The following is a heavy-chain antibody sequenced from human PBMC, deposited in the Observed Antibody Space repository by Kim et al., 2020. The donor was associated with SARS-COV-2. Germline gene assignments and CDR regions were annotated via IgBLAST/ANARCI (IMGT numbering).Heavy chain of an antibody. CDR2: IYYSGST. D-gene: IGHD3-9*01. CDR3: ARHQPNYVLRYFDWLLAHDAFDI. CDR1: GGSISSSSYY. V-gene: IGHV4-39*01. J-gene: IGHJ3*02. Sequence: SETLSLTCTVSGGSISSSSYYWGWIRQPPGKGLEWIGSIYYSGSTYYNPSLKSRVTISVDTSKNQFSLKLSSVTAADTAVYYCARHQPNYVLRYFDWLLAHDAFDIWGQGTMVTVSS.